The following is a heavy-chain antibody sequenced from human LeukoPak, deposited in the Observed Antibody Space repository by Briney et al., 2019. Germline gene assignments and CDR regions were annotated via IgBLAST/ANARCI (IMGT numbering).Heavy chain of an antibody. J-gene: IGHJ3*02. CDR2: INPNSGGT. D-gene: IGHD4-17*01. CDR1: GYTFTGYY. CDR3: ARPRDYGDYDAFDI. V-gene: IGHV1-2*02. Sequence: ASVKVSCKASGYTFTGYYMHWVQQAPGQGLEWMGWINPNSGGTNYAQKFQGRVTMTSDTSISTAYMELSRLRFDDTAVYYCARPRDYGDYDAFDIWGQGTMVTVSS.